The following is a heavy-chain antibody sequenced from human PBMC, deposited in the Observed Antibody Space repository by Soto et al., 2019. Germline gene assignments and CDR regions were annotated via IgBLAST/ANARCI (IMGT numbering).Heavy chain of an antibody. Sequence: PSETLSLTCTVSGGSISSYYWSWIRQPPGKGLEWIGYIYYSGSTNYNPSLKSRVTISVDTSKNQFSLKLSSVTAADTAVYYCARDECGGGDCFRFDPWGQGTLVTVSS. V-gene: IGHV4-59*01. CDR1: GGSISSYY. D-gene: IGHD2-21*02. J-gene: IGHJ5*02. CDR3: ARDECGGGDCFRFDP. CDR2: IYYSGST.